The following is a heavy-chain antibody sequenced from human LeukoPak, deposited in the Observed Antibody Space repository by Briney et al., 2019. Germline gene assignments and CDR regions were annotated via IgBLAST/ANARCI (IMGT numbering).Heavy chain of an antibody. CDR2: IRYDGNNE. D-gene: IGHD3-9*01. V-gene: IGHV3-30*02. CDR1: GFTFSNYG. CDR3: AKGGLYYDILTGLYFDY. J-gene: IGHJ4*02. Sequence: GGFLRLSCAASGFTFSNYGMHWVRQAPGKGLEWVAFIRYDGNNEYYADSVKGRFTISRDTSKNTLYLQMNSLRAEDTAVYYCAKGGLYYDILTGLYFDYWGQGTLVTVSS.